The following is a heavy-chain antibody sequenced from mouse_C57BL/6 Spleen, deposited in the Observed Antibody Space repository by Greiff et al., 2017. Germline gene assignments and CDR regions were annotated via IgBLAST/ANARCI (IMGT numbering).Heavy chain of an antibody. J-gene: IGHJ3*01. Sequence: VQLQESGAELVKPGASVKLSCKASGYTFTEYTIHWVKQRSGQGLEWIGWFYPGSGSIKYNEKFKDKATLTADKSSSTVYMELSRLTSEDSAVYFCARHEGDYDYDAAWFAYWGQGTLVTVSA. CDR1: GYTFTEYT. V-gene: IGHV1-62-2*01. CDR3: ARHEGDYDYDAAWFAY. D-gene: IGHD2-4*01. CDR2: FYPGSGSI.